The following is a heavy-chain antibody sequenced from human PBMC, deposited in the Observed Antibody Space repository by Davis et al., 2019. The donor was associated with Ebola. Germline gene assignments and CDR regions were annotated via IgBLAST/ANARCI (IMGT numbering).Heavy chain of an antibody. CDR2: ISGSGGST. D-gene: IGHD2-2*01. Sequence: PGGSLRLSCAASGFTFSSYAMSWVRQAPGKGLEWVSAISGSGGSTYYADSVKGRFTISRDNSKNTLYLQMNSLRAEDTAVYYCAKSREYQLLLRPLEDYYYYGMDVWGQGTTVTVSS. V-gene: IGHV3-23*01. J-gene: IGHJ6*02. CDR3: AKSREYQLLLRPLEDYYYYGMDV. CDR1: GFTFSSYA.